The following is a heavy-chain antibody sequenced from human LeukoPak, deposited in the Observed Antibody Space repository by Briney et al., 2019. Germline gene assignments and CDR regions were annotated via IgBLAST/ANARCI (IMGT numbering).Heavy chain of an antibody. V-gene: IGHV1-2*02. CDR3: ARSVVYYDSSVGY. CDR2: INPNSGDT. CDR1: GYTFTGHY. J-gene: IGHJ4*02. D-gene: IGHD3-22*01. Sequence: GASVKVSCKASGYTFTGHYMHWVRQAPGQGLEWMGWINPNSGDTNYAQKFQGRVTMTRDTSISTAYMELSRLRSDDTAVYYCARSVVYYDSSVGYWGQGTLVTVSS.